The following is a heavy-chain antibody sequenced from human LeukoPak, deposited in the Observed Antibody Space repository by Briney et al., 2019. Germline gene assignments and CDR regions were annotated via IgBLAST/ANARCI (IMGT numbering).Heavy chain of an antibody. V-gene: IGHV1-18*01. CDR3: ASHPRPGIVAPYYHYYMDV. CDR2: ISAYNGNT. Sequence: ASVKVSCKASGYTFTSYGISWVRQAPGQGLEWMGWISAYNGNTNYAQKFQGRITMTEDTSTDTVNMELSSLRYEDTAVYYCASHPRPGIVAPYYHYYMDVWGKGTTVTVSS. J-gene: IGHJ6*03. D-gene: IGHD2-15*01. CDR1: GYTFTSYG.